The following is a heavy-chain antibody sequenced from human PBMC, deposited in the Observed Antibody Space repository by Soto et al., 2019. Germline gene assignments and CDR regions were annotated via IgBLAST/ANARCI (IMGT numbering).Heavy chain of an antibody. CDR2: INHSGST. Sequence: SETLSLTCAVYGGSFSGYYWSWIRQPPGKGLEWIGEINHSGSTNYNPSLKSRVTISVDTSRNQFSLKLSSVTAADTAVYYCARAPAGYNWFDPWGQGTLVTVSS. CDR1: GGSFSGYY. CDR3: ARAPAGYNWFDP. J-gene: IGHJ5*02. D-gene: IGHD3-10*01. V-gene: IGHV4-34*01.